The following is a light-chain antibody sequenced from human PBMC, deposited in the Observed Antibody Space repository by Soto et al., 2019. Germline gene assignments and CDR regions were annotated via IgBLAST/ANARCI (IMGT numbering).Light chain of an antibody. CDR1: QSVSTD. J-gene: IGKJ2*01. CDR2: GVS. CDR3: QQYDNWPPYT. Sequence: EVVMTQSPATLSVSPGERATLSCRASQSVSTDLAWYQRKPGQAPRLLIYGVSTRATGIPAWFSGSGSGTEFTRTISTLQSEDFAVYYCQQYDNWPPYTFGQGTKLEIK. V-gene: IGKV3-15*01.